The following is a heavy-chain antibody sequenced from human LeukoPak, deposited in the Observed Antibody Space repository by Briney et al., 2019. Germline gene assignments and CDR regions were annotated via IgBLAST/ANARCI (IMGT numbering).Heavy chain of an antibody. D-gene: IGHD5-18*01. J-gene: IGHJ6*02. V-gene: IGHV1-18*01. CDR1: GGTFSSYA. CDR2: ISAYNGNT. CDR3: AREQPSLNYYGMDV. Sequence: GSVKVSCKASGGTFSSYAISWVRQAPGQGLEWMGWISAYNGNTNYAQKLQGRVTMTTDTSTSTAYMELRSLRSDDTAVYYCAREQPSLNYYGMDVWGQGTTVTVSS.